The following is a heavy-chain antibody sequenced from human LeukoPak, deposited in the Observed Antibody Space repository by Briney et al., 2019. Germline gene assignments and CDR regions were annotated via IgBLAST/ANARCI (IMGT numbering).Heavy chain of an antibody. Sequence: GGSLRLSCAASGFTFSSYSMNWVRQAPGKGLEWVSSISSSSSYIYYADSVKGRFTISRDNAKNSLYLQMNSLRAEDTAVYYCARFGWGSENFDYWGRGTLVTVSS. J-gene: IGHJ4*02. CDR1: GFTFSSYS. CDR3: ARFGWGSENFDY. D-gene: IGHD3-16*01. V-gene: IGHV3-21*01. CDR2: ISSSSSYI.